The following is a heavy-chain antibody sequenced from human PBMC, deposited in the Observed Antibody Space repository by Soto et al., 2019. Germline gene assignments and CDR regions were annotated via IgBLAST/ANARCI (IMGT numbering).Heavy chain of an antibody. Sequence: GGSLRLSCAASGFTFSSYAMSWVRQAPGKGLEWVSAISGSGGSTYYADSVKGRFTISRDNSKNTLYLQMNSLRAEDTAVYYFAKTANSYGYLAWFDPWGQGTLVTVSS. V-gene: IGHV3-23*01. CDR1: GFTFSSYA. CDR2: ISGSGGST. D-gene: IGHD5-18*01. CDR3: AKTANSYGYLAWFDP. J-gene: IGHJ5*02.